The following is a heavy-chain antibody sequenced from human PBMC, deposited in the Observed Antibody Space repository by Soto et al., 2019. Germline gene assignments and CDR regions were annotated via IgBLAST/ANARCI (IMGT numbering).Heavy chain of an antibody. D-gene: IGHD3-22*01. CDR2: IFSNDEK. J-gene: IGHJ3*02. V-gene: IGHV2-26*01. CDR1: GFSLSNARMG. CDR3: ARTTYYYDSSGYAFDI. Sequence: SGPTLVKPTETLTLTCTVSGFSLSNARMGVSWIRQPPGKALEWLAHIFSNDEKSYSTSLKSRLTISKDTSKSQVVLTMTNMDPVDTATYYCARTTYYYDSSGYAFDIWGQGTMVTVSS.